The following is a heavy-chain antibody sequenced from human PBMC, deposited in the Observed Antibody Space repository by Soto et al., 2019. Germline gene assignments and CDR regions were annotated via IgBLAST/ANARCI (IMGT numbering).Heavy chain of an antibody. CDR1: GYSISSGYY. J-gene: IGHJ4*02. V-gene: IGHV4-38-2*01. D-gene: IGHD3-22*01. CDR2: IYHSGST. Sequence: ASETLSLTCAVSGYSISSGYYWGWIRQPPGKGVVGIGSIYHSGSTYYNPSLKSRVTISVDTSKNQFSLKLSSVTAADTAVYYCARSGYYYDSSGYNYWGQGTLVTVSS. CDR3: ARSGYYYDSSGYNY.